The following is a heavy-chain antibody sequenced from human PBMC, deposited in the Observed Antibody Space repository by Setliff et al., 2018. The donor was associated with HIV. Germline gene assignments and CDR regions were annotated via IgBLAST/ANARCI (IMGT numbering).Heavy chain of an antibody. CDR3: QFGSSY. CDR2: IDPEDGET. CDR1: GYTFINYA. J-gene: IGHJ4*02. Sequence: VASVKVSCKASGYTFINYAMNWVRQAPGQGLEWMGLIDPEDGETIYAEKFQGRVTMTADTSIQTAYMELSSVRPEDTAVYYCQFGSSYWGLGTLVTVSS. D-gene: IGHD3-16*01. V-gene: IGHV1-69-2*01.